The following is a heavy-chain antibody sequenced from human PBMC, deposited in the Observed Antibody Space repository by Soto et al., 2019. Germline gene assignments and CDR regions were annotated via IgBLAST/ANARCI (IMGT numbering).Heavy chain of an antibody. Sequence: QVQLVQSGAEVKKPGASVQVSCKASGYTFSDYRMHWVRQAPGQGLEWMGLINPSGGTTTYAQKFQGRVTMTRDTTTSTFYMDLSSLTSEDTAVYYCARDGPDRRIDYWGQRTLVTVSS. V-gene: IGHV1-46*01. CDR1: GYTFSDYR. CDR3: ARDGPDRRIDY. CDR2: INPSGGTT. J-gene: IGHJ4*02.